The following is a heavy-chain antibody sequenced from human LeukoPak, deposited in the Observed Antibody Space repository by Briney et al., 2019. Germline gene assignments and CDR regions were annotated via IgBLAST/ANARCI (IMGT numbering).Heavy chain of an antibody. J-gene: IGHJ3*02. CDR3: ASFLDM. CDR2: IYIGGNT. CDR1: GFTVSSNY. Sequence: GGSLRLSCAASGFTVSSNYMSWVRQAPGKGLEWVSVIYIGGNTYYADSVKGRFTISRDNSKNTLYLQMNSLTAEDTAVYYCASFLDMWGQGTMVTVSS. V-gene: IGHV3-53*01.